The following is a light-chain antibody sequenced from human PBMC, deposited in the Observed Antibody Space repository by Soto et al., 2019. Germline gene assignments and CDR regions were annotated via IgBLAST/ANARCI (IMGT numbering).Light chain of an antibody. J-gene: IGLJ2*01. CDR2: RNN. CDR1: SSNIGSNY. V-gene: IGLV1-47*01. CDR3: AGWDDSLSGVV. Sequence: QSVLTQPPSASGTPGQRVTISCSGSSSNIGSNYVYWYQQVPGTAPKLLIYRNNQRPSGVPDQFSGSKSGTSASLAISGLRSEDEADYYCAGWDDSLSGVVFGGGTKLTVL.